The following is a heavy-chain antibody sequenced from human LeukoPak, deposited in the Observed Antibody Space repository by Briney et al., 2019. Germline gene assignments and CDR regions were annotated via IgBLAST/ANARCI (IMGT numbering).Heavy chain of an antibody. V-gene: IGHV4-61*02. Sequence: TSETLSLTCTVSGGSISSGSYYWSWIRQPAGKGLEWIGRIYSTGSTNYNPSLKSRVTMSVDTSKNQFSLRLSSVTAADTAVYYCARDGGDYYDSSGYYFDYWGQGTLVTVSS. CDR2: IYSTGST. CDR1: GGSISSGSYY. CDR3: ARDGGDYYDSSGYYFDY. D-gene: IGHD3-22*01. J-gene: IGHJ4*02.